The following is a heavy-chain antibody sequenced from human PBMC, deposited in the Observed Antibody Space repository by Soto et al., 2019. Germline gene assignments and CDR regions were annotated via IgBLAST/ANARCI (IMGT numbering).Heavy chain of an antibody. V-gene: IGHV4-31*03. J-gene: IGHJ5*02. D-gene: IGHD3-22*01. CDR2: IYYSGST. CDR1: GGSISSCGYY. Sequence: TLSLTCTFSGGSISSCGYYWSWIRQHPGKGLEWIGYIYYSGSTYYNPSLKSRVTISVDTSKNQFSLKLSSVTAADTAVYYCARLTYYYDSSGYPVFDPWGQGTLVTVSS. CDR3: ARLTYYYDSSGYPVFDP.